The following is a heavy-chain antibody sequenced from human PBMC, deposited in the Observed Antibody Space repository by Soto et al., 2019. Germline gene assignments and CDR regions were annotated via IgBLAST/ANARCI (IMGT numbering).Heavy chain of an antibody. CDR2: ISGTGGST. Sequence: EVQLLESGGGLVQPGGSVRLSCAASGVTFSNYAMAWVRRAPGKGLEWVSGISGTGGSTYYADSVKGRFTISRDNSKNTLYLQMNSLRADDTAVYHCAKDGPIMGAIQGWFDSWGQGTLVTVSS. V-gene: IGHV3-23*01. D-gene: IGHD1-26*01. CDR1: GVTFSNYA. J-gene: IGHJ5*01. CDR3: AKDGPIMGAIQGWFDS.